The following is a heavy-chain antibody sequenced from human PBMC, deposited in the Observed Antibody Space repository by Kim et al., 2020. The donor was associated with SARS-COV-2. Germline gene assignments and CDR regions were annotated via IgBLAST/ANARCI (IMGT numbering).Heavy chain of an antibody. V-gene: IGHV3-23*01. J-gene: IGHJ4*02. D-gene: IGHD1-1*01. CDR1: GFTFDTSV. CDR3: AKLAVRIERSGSDY. Sequence: GVSLRLSCAASGFTFDTSVMYWVRQAPGKGLEWVSAISSSGDETYYTDSVRGRFTISRDNSKNALYLQMNSLRLEDTAVYYCAKLAVRIERSGSDYWGQGTLVTVSS. CDR2: ISSSGDET.